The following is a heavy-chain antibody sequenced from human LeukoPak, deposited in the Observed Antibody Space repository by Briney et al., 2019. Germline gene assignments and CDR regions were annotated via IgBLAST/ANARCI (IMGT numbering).Heavy chain of an antibody. J-gene: IGHJ4*02. V-gene: IGHV3-48*01. CDR3: ARDSDIVPKTPTQGFDY. D-gene: IGHD5-12*01. CDR2: ISSSSSTI. CDR1: GFTFSSYS. Sequence: GGSLRLSCAASGFTFSSYSMNWVRQAPGKGLEWVSYISSSSSTIYYADSVKGRFTISRDNAKNSLYLQMNSLRAEDTAVYYCARDSDIVPKTPTQGFDYWGQGTLVTVSS.